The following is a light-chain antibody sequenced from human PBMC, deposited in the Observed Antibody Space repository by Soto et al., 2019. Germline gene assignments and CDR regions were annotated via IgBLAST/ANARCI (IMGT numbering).Light chain of an antibody. V-gene: IGKV3-11*01. J-gene: IGKJ1*01. CDR1: QSVSSY. CDR2: DAS. Sequence: EIVLTQSPATLSLSPGERATLSCRASQSVSSYLAWYQQKPGQAPRLLIYDASNRATGIPARFSGSGSGTDVTLTISSLEPEYFAVYYCQQRSNWPPWTFGQGPKVEI. CDR3: QQRSNWPPWT.